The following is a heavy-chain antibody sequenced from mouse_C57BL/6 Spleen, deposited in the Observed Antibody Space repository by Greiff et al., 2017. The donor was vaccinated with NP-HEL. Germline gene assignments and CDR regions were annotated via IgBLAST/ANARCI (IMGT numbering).Heavy chain of an antibody. CDR2: IHPNSGST. V-gene: IGHV1-64*01. Sequence: VQLQQPGAELVQPGASVTLSCKASGYTFTSYCVHWVQQSPGQGLEWIGMIHPNSGSTHYTEQFKSKATLTVDKSSRTAYMQLSSLTSEDSAVYYWASYYYGSSSLMDYWGQGTSVTGSS. CDR3: ASYYYGSSSLMDY. J-gene: IGHJ4*01. CDR1: GYTFTSYC. D-gene: IGHD1-1*01.